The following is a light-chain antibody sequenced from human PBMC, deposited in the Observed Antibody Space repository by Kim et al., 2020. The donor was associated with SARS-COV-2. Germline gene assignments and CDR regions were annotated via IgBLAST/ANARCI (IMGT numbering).Light chain of an antibody. J-gene: IGLJ3*02. Sequence: SPGQTAIITCSGDALGDRYTFWFQQKPGHPPVLVIYQDLKRTSGIPERFSGSNSGNTATLTISGTQPMDEAEYYCQTWDGGTAVVFGGGTQLTVL. CDR3: QTWDGGTAVV. V-gene: IGLV3-1*01. CDR2: QDL. CDR1: ALGDRY.